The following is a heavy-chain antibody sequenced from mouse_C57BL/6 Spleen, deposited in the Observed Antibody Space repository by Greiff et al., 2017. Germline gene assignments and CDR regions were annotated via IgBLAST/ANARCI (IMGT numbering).Heavy chain of an antibody. CDR1: GYTFTDYE. Sequence: VKLVESGAELVRPGASVTLSCKASGYTFTDYEMHWVKQTPVHGLEWIGAIDPETGGTAYNQKFKGKAILTADKSSSTAYMELRSLTSEDSAVYYCTREGNYYGSSSWFAYWGQGTLVTVSA. CDR3: TREGNYYGSSSWFAY. CDR2: IDPETGGT. D-gene: IGHD1-1*01. V-gene: IGHV1-15*01. J-gene: IGHJ3*01.